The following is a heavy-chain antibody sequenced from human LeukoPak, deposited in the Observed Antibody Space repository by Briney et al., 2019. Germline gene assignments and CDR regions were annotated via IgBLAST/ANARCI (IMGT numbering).Heavy chain of an antibody. CDR2: IYYSGGT. CDR3: ARLTTSSGCYDS. V-gene: IGHV4-59*01. Sequence: PSETLSLTCTVSGGSISSYYWSWIRQPPGKGLEWIGHIYYSGGTTYNPSLKSRVTMSVDTSKNQFSLKLTSVTAADTAIYYCARLTTSSGCYDSWGQGTLVTVSS. CDR1: GGSISSYY. J-gene: IGHJ4*02. D-gene: IGHD6-19*01.